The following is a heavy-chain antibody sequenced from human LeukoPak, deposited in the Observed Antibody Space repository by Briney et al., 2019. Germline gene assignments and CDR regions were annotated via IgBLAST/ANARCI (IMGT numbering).Heavy chain of an antibody. J-gene: IGHJ4*02. CDR3: TRGSYGDYEY. Sequence: PGGSLRLSCAASGFTFSSYWMTWVRQAPGKGLEWVANIREDGSEKYYVDSVKGRFTISRDNAKNSLYLQVNSLRAEDTAVYYCTRGSYGDYEYWGQGTLVTVSS. CDR1: GFTFSSYW. CDR2: IREDGSEK. V-gene: IGHV3-7*01. D-gene: IGHD4-17*01.